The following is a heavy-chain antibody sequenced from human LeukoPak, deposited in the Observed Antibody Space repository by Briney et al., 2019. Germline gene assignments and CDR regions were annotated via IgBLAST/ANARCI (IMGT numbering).Heavy chain of an antibody. CDR2: IYPSDSGT. CDR3: AQVPGVDYFYYRMDV. Sequence: GESLKISCKGSGDIFSSYWIAWVRQMPGKGLEWMGVIYPSDSGTRYSPSFQGQVTISADKSISTAYLQWSSLKASDTAVYYCAQVPGVDYFYYRMDVWGQGTTVTVSS. J-gene: IGHJ6*02. D-gene: IGHD2-2*01. V-gene: IGHV5-51*01. CDR1: GDIFSSYW.